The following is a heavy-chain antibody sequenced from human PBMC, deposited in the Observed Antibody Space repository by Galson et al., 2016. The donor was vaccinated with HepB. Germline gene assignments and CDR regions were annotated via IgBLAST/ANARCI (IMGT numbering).Heavy chain of an antibody. J-gene: IGHJ5*02. CDR2: IYYSGST. V-gene: IGHV4-31*03. CDR3: ASRYCSGGSCYSEYKWFDP. D-gene: IGHD2-15*01. Sequence: LSLTCTVSGGSISSGGYYWSWIRQHPGKGLEWIGYIYYSGSTYYNPSLKSRVTISVDTSKNQFSLKLSSVTAAATAVYYCASRYCSGGSCYSEYKWFDPWGQGTLVTASS. CDR1: GGSISSGGYY.